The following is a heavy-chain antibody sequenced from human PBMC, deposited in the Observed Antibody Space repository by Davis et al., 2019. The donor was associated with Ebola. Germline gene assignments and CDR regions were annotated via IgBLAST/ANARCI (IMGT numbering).Heavy chain of an antibody. V-gene: IGHV3-33*01. Sequence: PGGSLRLSCAASGFTFSSYGMHWVRQAPGKGLEWVAVIWYDGSNKYYADSVKGRFTISRDNSKNTLYLQMNSLRAEDTAVYYCARDRGSIAALYGMDVWGQGTTVTVSS. CDR3: ARDRGSIAALYGMDV. D-gene: IGHD6-6*01. J-gene: IGHJ6*02. CDR2: IWYDGSNK. CDR1: GFTFSSYG.